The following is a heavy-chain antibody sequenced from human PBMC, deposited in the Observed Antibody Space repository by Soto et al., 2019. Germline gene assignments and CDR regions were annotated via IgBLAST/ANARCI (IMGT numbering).Heavy chain of an antibody. CDR3: ARDDVPSYYYYGMDV. J-gene: IGHJ6*02. CDR1: GYTFTSYA. CDR2: INAGNGNT. V-gene: IGHV1-3*01. Sequence: ASVKVSCKASGYTFTSYAMHWVRQAPGQRLEWMGWINAGNGNTKYSQKFQGRVTITRDTSASTAYMELRSLRSDDTAVYYCARDDVPSYYYYGMDVWGQGTTVTVSS.